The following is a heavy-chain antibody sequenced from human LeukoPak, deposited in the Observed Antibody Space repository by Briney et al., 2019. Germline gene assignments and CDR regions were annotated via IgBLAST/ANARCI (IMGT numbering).Heavy chain of an antibody. CDR3: ASGRWLQFDY. CDR1: GGTFSSYA. V-gene: IGHV1-69*06. D-gene: IGHD5-24*01. CDR2: IIPIFGTA. J-gene: IGHJ4*02. Sequence: SVKVSCKASGGTFSSYAISWVRQAPGQGLEWMGGIIPIFGTANYAQKFQGRVTITADKSTSTAYMELSRLRSDDTAVYYCASGRWLQFDYWGQGTLVTVSS.